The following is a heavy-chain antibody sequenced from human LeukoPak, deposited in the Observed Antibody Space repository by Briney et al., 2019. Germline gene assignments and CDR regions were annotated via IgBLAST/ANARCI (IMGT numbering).Heavy chain of an antibody. CDR3: ARDLGSPSLRYFDY. D-gene: IGHD6-19*01. CDR2: ISAYNGNT. Sequence: ASVKVSCKASGYTFTSYVISWVRQAPGQGLEWMGWISAYNGNTNYAQKLQGRVTMTTDTSTSTAYMELRSLRSDDTAVYYCARDLGSPSLRYFDYWGQGTLVTVSS. V-gene: IGHV1-18*01. J-gene: IGHJ4*02. CDR1: GYTFTSYV.